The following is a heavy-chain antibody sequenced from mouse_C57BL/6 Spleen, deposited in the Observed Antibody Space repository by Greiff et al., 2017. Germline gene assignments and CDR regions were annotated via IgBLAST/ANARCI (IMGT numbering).Heavy chain of an antibody. CDR2: FYPGSGSI. CDR1: GYTFTEYT. Sequence: QVQLQQSGAELVKPGASVKLSCKASGYTFTEYTIHWVKQRSGQGLEWIGCFYPGSGSIKYNEKFKDKATLTADKSSSTVYMELSRLTSEDSAVYYCARHEDRFYYSSPLYFEGGGTETTVTFAT. CDR3: ARHEDRFYYSSPLYFEG. V-gene: IGHV1-62-2*01. J-gene: IGHJ1*03. D-gene: IGHD2-5*01.